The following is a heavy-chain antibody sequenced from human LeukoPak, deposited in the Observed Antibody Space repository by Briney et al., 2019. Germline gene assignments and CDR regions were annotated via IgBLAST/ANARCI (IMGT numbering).Heavy chain of an antibody. D-gene: IGHD3-10*01. V-gene: IGHV3-23*01. CDR3: AKSPLRFGELRTHYWYFDL. CDR1: GFTFSSYA. Sequence: PGGSLRLSCAASGFTFSSYAMSWVRQAPGKGLEWVSAISGSGGSKYYEDSVKGRFTISRDNSKNPLYLQMNRLRAEDTAVYYCAKSPLRFGELRTHYWYFDLWGRGTLVTVSS. J-gene: IGHJ2*01. CDR2: ISGSGGSK.